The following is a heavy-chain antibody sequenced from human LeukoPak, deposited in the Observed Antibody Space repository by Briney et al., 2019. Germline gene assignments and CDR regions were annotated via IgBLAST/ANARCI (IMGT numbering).Heavy chain of an antibody. CDR1: GFTFSSYA. V-gene: IGHV3-23*01. D-gene: IGHD4-23*01. J-gene: IGHJ4*02. Sequence: GGSLRLSCAASGFTFSSYAMSWVRQAPGKGLEWVSAISGSGGSTYYADSVKGRFTISRDNSKNTLYLQMNSLRAEDTAVYYCAKVEDRDRRYYGGNSGFLDYWGQGTLVTVSS. CDR3: AKVEDRDRRYYGGNSGFLDY. CDR2: ISGSGGST.